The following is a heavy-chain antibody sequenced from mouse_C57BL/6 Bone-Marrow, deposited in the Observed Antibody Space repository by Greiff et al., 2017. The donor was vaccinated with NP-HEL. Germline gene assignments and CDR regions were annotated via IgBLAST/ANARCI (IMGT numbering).Heavy chain of an antibody. J-gene: IGHJ3*01. CDR1: GFSFNTYA. D-gene: IGHD2-14*01. Sequence: EVKLMESGGGLVQPKGSLKLSCAASGFSFNTYAMNWVRQAPGKGLEWVARIRSKSNNYATYYADSVKDRFTISRDDSESMLYLQMNNLKTEDTAMYYCVRHRYFPFAYWGQGTLVTVSA. V-gene: IGHV10-1*01. CDR2: IRSKSNNYAT. CDR3: VRHRYFPFAY.